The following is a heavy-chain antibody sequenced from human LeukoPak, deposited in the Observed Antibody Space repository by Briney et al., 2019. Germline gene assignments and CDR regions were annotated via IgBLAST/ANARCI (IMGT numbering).Heavy chain of an antibody. CDR3: AKEVVPAAISGDYFDY. Sequence: GGSLRLSCAASGFTFSSYAMSWVRQAPGKGLEWVSAISGSGGSTYYADSVKGRFTISRDNSKNTLYLQMNSLRAEDTAVYYCAKEVVPAAISGDYFDYWGQGTLVTVSS. D-gene: IGHD2-2*02. CDR1: GFTFSSYA. CDR2: ISGSGGST. V-gene: IGHV3-23*01. J-gene: IGHJ4*02.